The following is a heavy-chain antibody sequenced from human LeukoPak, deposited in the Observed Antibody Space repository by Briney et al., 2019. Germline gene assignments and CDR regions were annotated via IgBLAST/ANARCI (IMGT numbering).Heavy chain of an antibody. CDR3: AGRPTGYSSGYIH. V-gene: IGHV3-23*01. D-gene: IGHD5-18*01. Sequence: GGSLRLSSVASGITFSSYAVSWVRQAPEKGLDWVSVISGSAHKIRYADSVKGRFTISRDNSENIVYLQMNNLRVEDTAVYYCAGRPTGYSSGYIHWGQGTLVTVSS. J-gene: IGHJ4*02. CDR2: ISGSAHKI. CDR1: GITFSSYA.